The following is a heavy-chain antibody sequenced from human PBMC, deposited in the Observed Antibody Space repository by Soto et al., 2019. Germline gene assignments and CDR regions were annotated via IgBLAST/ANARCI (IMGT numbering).Heavy chain of an antibody. CDR2: IDLRDSYT. J-gene: IGHJ5*02. D-gene: IGHD2-15*01. Sequence: PGESLKISWKGSGYSFTSYLISWVRQMPGKGLEWMGTIDLRDSYTNYSPSFQGHVTISADKSISTAYLQWSSLKASDTAIYYCARQGYCIGDTCYSDSWFDPWGQGPLVTVSS. CDR3: ARQGYCIGDTCYSDSWFDP. V-gene: IGHV5-10-1*01. CDR1: GYSFTSYL.